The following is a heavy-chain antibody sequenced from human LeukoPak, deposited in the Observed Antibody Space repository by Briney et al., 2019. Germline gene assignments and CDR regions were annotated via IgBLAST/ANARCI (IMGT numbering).Heavy chain of an antibody. CDR2: IYYSGST. V-gene: IGHV4-30-4*01. J-gene: IGHJ4*02. Sequence: SETLSLTCTVSGDSISSGNYYWSWIRQPPRKGLEWIGYIYYSGSTYYNPSLKSRVIISIDTSKNQFSLRLSSVTAADTAVYYCASSGYYYGANYFDYWGQGTLVTVSS. D-gene: IGHD3-22*01. CDR3: ASSGYYYGANYFDY. CDR1: GDSISSGNYY.